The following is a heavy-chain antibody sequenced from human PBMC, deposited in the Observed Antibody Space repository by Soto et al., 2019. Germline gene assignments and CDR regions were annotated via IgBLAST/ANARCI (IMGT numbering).Heavy chain of an antibody. CDR2: ISAHNGNT. V-gene: IGHV1-18*01. CDR3: ARDLAAGMIDY. CDR1: GYTFTSYG. J-gene: IGHJ4*02. D-gene: IGHD6-13*01. Sequence: AASVKVSCKASGYTFTSYGISWVRQAPGQGLEWMGWISAHNGNTKYAQKVQGRVTMTTDTSTSTAYMELRSLRSDDTAVYYCARDLAAGMIDYWGQGTLVTVSS.